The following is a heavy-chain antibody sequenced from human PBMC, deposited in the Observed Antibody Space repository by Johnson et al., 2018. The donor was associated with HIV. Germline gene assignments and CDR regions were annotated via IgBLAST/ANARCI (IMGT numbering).Heavy chain of an antibody. CDR2: ISYDGSNK. CDR3: ANEYFDI. CDR1: GFTFSSYA. V-gene: IGHV3-30*04. J-gene: IGHJ3*02. Sequence: VQLVESGGGVVQPGRSLRLSCAASGFTFSSYAMHWVRQAPGKGLEWVAVISYDGSNKYYADSVKGRFTISRDNSKNTLYLQMNSLRTEDTAVYYCANEYFDIWGQGTMVTVSS. D-gene: IGHD2/OR15-2a*01.